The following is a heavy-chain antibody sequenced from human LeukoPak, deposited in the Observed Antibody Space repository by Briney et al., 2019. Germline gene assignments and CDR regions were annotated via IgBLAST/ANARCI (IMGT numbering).Heavy chain of an antibody. V-gene: IGHV1-3*01. D-gene: IGHD3-22*01. CDR3: ARDYYDSSGYDAFDI. Sequence: ASVKVSCKASGYTFTSYAMHWVRQAPGQRLKWMGWINAGNGNTKYSQKFQGRVTITRDTSASTAYMELSSLRSEDTAVYYCARDYYDSSGYDAFDIWGQGTMVTVSS. CDR1: GYTFTSYA. CDR2: INAGNGNT. J-gene: IGHJ3*02.